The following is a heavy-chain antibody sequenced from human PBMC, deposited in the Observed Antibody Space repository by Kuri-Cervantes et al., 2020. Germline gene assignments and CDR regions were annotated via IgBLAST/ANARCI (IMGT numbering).Heavy chain of an antibody. V-gene: IGHV1-18*01. J-gene: IGHJ6*03. D-gene: IGHD6-13*01. CDR2: ISAYNGDT. Sequence: ASVKVSCKASGYTFTSYGISWVRQAPGQVLEWMGWISAYNGDTNYAQKLQGRVTMTTDTSTSTAYMELRSLRSDDTAVYYCARGQTPDSSSWWMFGNYYMDVWGKGTTVTDSS. CDR3: ARGQTPDSSSWWMFGNYYMDV. CDR1: GYTFTSYG.